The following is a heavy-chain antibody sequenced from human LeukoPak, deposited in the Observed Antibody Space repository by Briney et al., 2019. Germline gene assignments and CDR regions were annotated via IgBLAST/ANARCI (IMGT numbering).Heavy chain of an antibody. CDR1: GGSFSGYY. CDR2: INNSGGT. Sequence: SETLSLTCAVFGGSFSGYYWSWIRQPLGKGLEWIAEINNSGGTNYNPSLKSRVTISVDTSNNQFSMKLSSVTAADTAVYYCAGSRVWANSSWYYWFDPWGQGTLVTVSS. V-gene: IGHV4-34*01. J-gene: IGHJ5*02. D-gene: IGHD3-22*01. CDR3: AGSRVWANSSWYYWFDP.